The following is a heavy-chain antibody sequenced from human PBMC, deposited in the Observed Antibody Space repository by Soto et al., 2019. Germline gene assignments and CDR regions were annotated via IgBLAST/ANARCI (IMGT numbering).Heavy chain of an antibody. CDR1: GDSISSSGYY. CDR2: IDYSGST. J-gene: IGHJ4*02. D-gene: IGHD5-12*01. V-gene: IGHV4-39*01. Sequence: HLHMQESGPGPVKPSETLSLTCTVSGDSISSSGYYWAWIRQPPGKGLEWIGNIDYSGSTYYNPSLKSRVAFSVDTSKNQFSLKVTSVTAADTAVYYCARHVSVSGFESYFDQWGQGTLVTVSS. CDR3: ARHVSVSGFESYFDQ.